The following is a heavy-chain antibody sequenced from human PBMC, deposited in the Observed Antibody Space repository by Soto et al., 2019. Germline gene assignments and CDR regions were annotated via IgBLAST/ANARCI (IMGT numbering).Heavy chain of an antibody. V-gene: IGHV3-23*01. CDR1: GFTFSSYA. CDR2: ISGSGGST. J-gene: IGHJ3*02. Sequence: EVQLLESGGGLVQPGGSLRLSCAASGFTFSSYAMSWVRQAPGKGLEWVSAISGSGGSTYYADSVKGRFTISRDNSKNTLYLQMNSLRAEDAAVYYCAKVASIVVVVKDAFDIWGQGTMVTISS. D-gene: IGHD2-15*01. CDR3: AKVASIVVVVKDAFDI.